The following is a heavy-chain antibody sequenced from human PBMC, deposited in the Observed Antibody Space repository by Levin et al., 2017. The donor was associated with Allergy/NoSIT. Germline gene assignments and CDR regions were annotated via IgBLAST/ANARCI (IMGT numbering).Heavy chain of an antibody. CDR2: IYPGDSGDNGI. J-gene: IGHJ6*02. CDR3: ARLIVNGQGLGYGMDV. CDR1: GYSFTTYW. V-gene: IGHV5-51*01. Sequence: GESLKISCKGSGYSFTTYWIGWVREMPGKGLEWVALIYPGDSGDNGIRYSPSFQGQVTTSADKSIDTAYLQWSSLKASDSAIYYCARLIVNGQGLGYGMDVWGQGTTVTVSS. D-gene: IGHD2-15*01.